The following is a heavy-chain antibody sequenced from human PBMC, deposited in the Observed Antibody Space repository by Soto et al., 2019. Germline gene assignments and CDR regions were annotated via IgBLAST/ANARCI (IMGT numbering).Heavy chain of an antibody. CDR2: IIPIFGTA. CDR3: ARLARDYDFWSGYSDRYYFDY. Sequence: GASVKVSCKASGCTFSSYAISWVRQAPGQGLEWMGGIIPIFGTANYAQKFQGRVTITADESKNQFSLKLSSVTAADTAVYYCARLARDYDFWSGYSDRYYFDYWGQGTLVTVSS. D-gene: IGHD3-3*01. V-gene: IGHV1-69*13. J-gene: IGHJ4*02. CDR1: GCTFSSYA.